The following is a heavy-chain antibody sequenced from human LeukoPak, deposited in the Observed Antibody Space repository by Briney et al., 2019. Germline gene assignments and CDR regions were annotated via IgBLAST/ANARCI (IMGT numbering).Heavy chain of an antibody. CDR1: GFTFSYYA. Sequence: PGRSLRLSCAASGFTFSYYAIHWVRQAPGKGLEWVALIWSDGSNKYYADSVKGRITISRDNSKNTVHLQMNSLRAEDTAVYYCARELFSSGSCPDGWREGTLLTVPS. V-gene: IGHV3-33*01. J-gene: IGHJ4*02. D-gene: IGHD3-10*01. CDR3: ARELFSSGSCPDG. CDR2: IWSDGSNK.